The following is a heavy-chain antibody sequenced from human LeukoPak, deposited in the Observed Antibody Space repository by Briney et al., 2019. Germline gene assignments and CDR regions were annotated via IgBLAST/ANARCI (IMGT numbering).Heavy chain of an antibody. J-gene: IGHJ3*02. CDR2: IYYSGST. Sequence: SETLSLTCTVSGGSISSGGYYWSWIRQHPGKGLEWIGYIYYSGSTYYNPSLKSRVTISVDTSKNQFSLKLSSVTAADTAVYYCARDGRSYYDSGGYPLAYAFDIWGQGTMVTVSS. V-gene: IGHV4-31*03. CDR1: GGSISSGGYY. D-gene: IGHD3-22*01. CDR3: ARDGRSYYDSGGYPLAYAFDI.